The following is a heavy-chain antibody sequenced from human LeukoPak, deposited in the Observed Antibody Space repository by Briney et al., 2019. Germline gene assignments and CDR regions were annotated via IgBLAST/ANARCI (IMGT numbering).Heavy chain of an antibody. J-gene: IGHJ4*02. D-gene: IGHD2-2*01. CDR3: ARARGGGVVPAATPYFDY. CDR1: GGSISSGGYY. CDR2: INHSGST. Sequence: PSETLSLTCTVSGGSISSGGYYWSWIRQPPGKGLEWIGEINHSGSTNYNPSLKSRVTISVDTSKNQFSLKLSSVTAADTAVYYCARARGGGVVPAATPYFDYWGQGTLVTVSS. V-gene: IGHV4-39*07.